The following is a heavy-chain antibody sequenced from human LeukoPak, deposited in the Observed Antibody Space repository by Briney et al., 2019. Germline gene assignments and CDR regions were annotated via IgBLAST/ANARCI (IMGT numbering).Heavy chain of an antibody. Sequence: QPGGSLRLSCAASGFTFSSYGMNWVRQAPGKGLEWVANIKQDGSEKYYVDSVKGRFTISRDNAKNSLYLQMNSLRAEDTAVYYCAREGDSSGWYPGSVDFDIWGQGTMVTVSS. CDR1: GFTFSSYG. CDR2: IKQDGSEK. V-gene: IGHV3-7*01. D-gene: IGHD6-19*01. CDR3: AREGDSSGWYPGSVDFDI. J-gene: IGHJ3*02.